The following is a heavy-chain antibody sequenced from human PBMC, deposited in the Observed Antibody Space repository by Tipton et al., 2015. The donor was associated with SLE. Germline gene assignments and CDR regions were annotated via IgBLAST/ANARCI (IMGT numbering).Heavy chain of an antibody. V-gene: IGHV4-34*01. CDR1: GDSLVGYY. CDR3: ARTQYTFGGVIAPFDY. CDR2: IKHTGSI. Sequence: TLSLTCAVYGDSLVGYYWSWIRQPPGKGLEWIGEIKHTGSIFYNPSFESRVTVSLDTSRNQFSLKLTSVTAADTAVYYCARTQYTFGGVIAPFDYWGQGTLVTVSS. D-gene: IGHD3-16*02. J-gene: IGHJ4*02.